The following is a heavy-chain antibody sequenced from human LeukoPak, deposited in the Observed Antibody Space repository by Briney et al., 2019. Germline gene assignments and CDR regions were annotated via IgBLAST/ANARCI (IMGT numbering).Heavy chain of an antibody. J-gene: IGHJ5*02. CDR1: GYTFTSYD. V-gene: IGHV1-8*03. CDR2: MNPNSGNT. D-gene: IGHD1-26*01. CDR3: ARGPATRVAVRTDWFDP. Sequence: GASVTVSCNASGYTFTSYDINWVRQATGQGLEWMGWMNPNSGNTGYAQKFQGRVTITRNTSISSAYMELRRLRSSDTAVYYVARGPATRVAVRTDWFDPWGQGTLVTVSS.